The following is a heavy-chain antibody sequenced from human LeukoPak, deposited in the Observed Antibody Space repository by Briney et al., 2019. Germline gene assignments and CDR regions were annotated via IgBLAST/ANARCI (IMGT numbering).Heavy chain of an antibody. Sequence: SVKVSCKASGGTFSSYAISWVRQAPGQGLEWMGGIIPIFGTANYAQKFQGRVTITADESTSTAYMELSRLRSDDTAVYYCARGGSSGWRYYFDYWGQGTLVTVSS. D-gene: IGHD6-19*01. V-gene: IGHV1-69*13. CDR1: GGTFSSYA. J-gene: IGHJ4*02. CDR2: IIPIFGTA. CDR3: ARGGSSGWRYYFDY.